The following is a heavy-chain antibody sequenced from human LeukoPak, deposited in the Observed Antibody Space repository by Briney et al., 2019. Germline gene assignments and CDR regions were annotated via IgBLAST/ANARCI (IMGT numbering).Heavy chain of an antibody. D-gene: IGHD2-15*01. CDR3: AGGQGWLLDY. CDR1: GFTFSSYW. CDR2: IKQDGSEQ. V-gene: IGHV3-7*05. J-gene: IGHJ4*02. Sequence: PGGSLRLSCAASGFTFSSYWMTWVRRAPGKELEWVANIKQDGSEQYYVDSVRGRFTISRDNAKNSLFLQMNSLRVEDTAVYYCAGGQGWLLDYWGQGALVTVSS.